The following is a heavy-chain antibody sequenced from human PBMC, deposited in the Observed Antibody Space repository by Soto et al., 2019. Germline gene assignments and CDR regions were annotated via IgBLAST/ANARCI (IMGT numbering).Heavy chain of an antibody. D-gene: IGHD3-9*01. CDR2: INSDGGIT. J-gene: IGHJ4*02. CDR1: RFSLSTYW. CDR3: ARELGKYDRHNLDN. Sequence: VQLVESGGGLVQPGGSLRLSCAASRFSLSTYWMYWVRQAPGKGLVWVSSINSDGGITNYADSVKGRYTISRDNAKNTLYLQMKSLRADDTAVYYCARELGKYDRHNLDNWGQGTLVTVPS. V-gene: IGHV3-74*01.